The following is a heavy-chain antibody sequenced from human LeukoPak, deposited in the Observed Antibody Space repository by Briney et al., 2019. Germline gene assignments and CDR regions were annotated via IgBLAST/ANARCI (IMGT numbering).Heavy chain of an antibody. Sequence: ASVKVFCKVSGYTLTELSMHWVRQAPGKGLEWMGGFDPEDGETIYAQKFQGRVTMTEDTSTDTAYMELSSLRSEDTAVYYCATWNYYDSSGYARTFDYWGQGTLVTVSS. D-gene: IGHD3-22*01. J-gene: IGHJ4*02. V-gene: IGHV1-24*01. CDR3: ATWNYYDSSGYARTFDY. CDR1: GYTLTELS. CDR2: FDPEDGET.